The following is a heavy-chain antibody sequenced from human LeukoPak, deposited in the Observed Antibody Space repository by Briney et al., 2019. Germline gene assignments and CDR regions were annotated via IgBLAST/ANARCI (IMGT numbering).Heavy chain of an antibody. D-gene: IGHD1-26*01. V-gene: IGHV1-69*13. CDR3: ARDVEGGIYYYYLDV. CDR1: GYTFTDYY. J-gene: IGHJ6*03. CDR2: IIPIFGTA. Sequence: SVKVSCKASGYTFTDYYIYWVRQAPGQGLEWMGGIIPIFGTANYAQKFQGRVTITADESTSTAYMELSSLRSEDTAVYYCARDVEGGIYYYYLDVWAKGTRVTVSS.